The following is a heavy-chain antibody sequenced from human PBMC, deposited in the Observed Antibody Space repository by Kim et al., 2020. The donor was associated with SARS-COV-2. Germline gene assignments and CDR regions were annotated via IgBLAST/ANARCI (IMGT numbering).Heavy chain of an antibody. V-gene: IGHV3-15*01. CDR1: GFTFSNAW. J-gene: IGHJ4*02. D-gene: IGHD3-10*01. Sequence: GGSLRLSCAASGFTFSNAWMSWVRQAPGKGLEWVGRIKRNTDGGTIDYAAPVKGRFTISRDDSKNTLYLQMNSLETEDTAVYYCTRHIYDGSGTYYNVFYYWGQGTLVTVSS. CDR2: IKRNTDGGTI. CDR3: TRHIYDGSGTYYNVFYY.